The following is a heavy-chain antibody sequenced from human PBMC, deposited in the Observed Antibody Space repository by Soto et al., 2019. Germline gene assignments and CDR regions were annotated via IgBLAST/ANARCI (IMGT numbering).Heavy chain of an antibody. V-gene: IGHV6-1*01. CDR2: TYYRSKWYN. J-gene: IGHJ4*02. Sequence: SQTLSLTCAISGDSVSSNSAAWNWIRQSPSRGLEWLGRTYYRSKWYNDYAVSVKSRITINPDTSKNQFSLQLNSVTPEDTAVYYCARALRAYSSGWYEGKFGYWGQGTLVTVSS. CDR1: GDSVSSNSAA. D-gene: IGHD6-19*01. CDR3: ARALRAYSSGWYEGKFGY.